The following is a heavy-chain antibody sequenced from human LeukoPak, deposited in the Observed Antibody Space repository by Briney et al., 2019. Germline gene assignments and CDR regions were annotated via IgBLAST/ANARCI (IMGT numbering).Heavy chain of an antibody. Sequence: GGSLRLSCAASGFTFDDYAMHWVRQAPGKGLEWVSGISWNSGSIGYADSVKGRFTISRDNAKNSLYLQMNSLRAEDTALYYCAKRRSSGWYGYFDYWGQGTLVTVSS. D-gene: IGHD6-19*01. CDR3: AKRRSSGWYGYFDY. V-gene: IGHV3-9*01. CDR2: ISWNSGSI. CDR1: GFTFDDYA. J-gene: IGHJ4*02.